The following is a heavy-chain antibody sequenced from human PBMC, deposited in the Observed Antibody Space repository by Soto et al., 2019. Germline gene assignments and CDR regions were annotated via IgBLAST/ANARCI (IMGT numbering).Heavy chain of an antibody. J-gene: IGHJ6*02. Sequence: QVQLVESGGGVVQPGGSLRLSCVASGFIFSNFGMHWVRQAPGKGLEGVAVISSDEKIKQYADSVRGRFAISRDNSKNTLYLQMTSLRAEDTAIYYCAKSRAYSVTEPALFDEMDVWGQGTTVSVSS. CDR2: ISSDEKIK. D-gene: IGHD5-12*01. V-gene: IGHV3-33*06. CDR3: AKSRAYSVTEPALFDEMDV. CDR1: GFIFSNFG.